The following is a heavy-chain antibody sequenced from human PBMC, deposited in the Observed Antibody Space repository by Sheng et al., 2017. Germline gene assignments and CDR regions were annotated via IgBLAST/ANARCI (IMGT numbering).Heavy chain of an antibody. CDR3: ARGGSRDGYNYGY. CDR2: ISSSGSTI. D-gene: IGHD5-12*01. J-gene: IGHJ4*02. V-gene: IGHV3-48*03. CDR1: GFTFSSYE. Sequence: PGGSLRLSCAASGFTFSSYEMNWVRQAPGKGLEWVSYISSSGSTIYYADSVKGRFTISRDNAKNSLYLQMNSLRAEDTAVYYCARGGSRDGYNYGYWGQGTLVTVSS.